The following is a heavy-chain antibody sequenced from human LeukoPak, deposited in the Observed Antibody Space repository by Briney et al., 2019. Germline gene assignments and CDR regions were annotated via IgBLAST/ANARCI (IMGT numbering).Heavy chain of an antibody. CDR1: VPTFTSYA. Sequence: GSSVKVSCKATVPTFTSYAINWVRQAPGQGLAWMGGFIPIFGSPTYAQQFQGRVTFTTDESTYTAYMELSNLRSDDTAVFYCAGFFYDRSGAAFDLWGQGTMVTVSS. CDR3: AGFFYDRSGAAFDL. V-gene: IGHV1-69*05. J-gene: IGHJ3*01. CDR2: FIPIFGSP. D-gene: IGHD3-22*01.